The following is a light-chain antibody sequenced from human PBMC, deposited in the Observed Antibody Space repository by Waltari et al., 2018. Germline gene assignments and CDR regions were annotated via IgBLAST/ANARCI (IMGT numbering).Light chain of an antibody. J-gene: IGKJ1*01. CDR2: DES. Sequence: ETVLTQSPATLSLSPGERATLSCRASQSISSHLAWYQQKPDQPPRLLIYDESKRATGSPARFSCSGSGTDFTLTISSLEPEDFAVYYCQQRSNLWTFGQGAKVEIK. V-gene: IGKV3-11*01. CDR3: QQRSNLWT. CDR1: QSISSH.